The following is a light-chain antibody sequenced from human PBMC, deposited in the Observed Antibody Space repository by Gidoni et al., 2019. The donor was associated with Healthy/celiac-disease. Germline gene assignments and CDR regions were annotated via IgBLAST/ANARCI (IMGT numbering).Light chain of an antibody. CDR3: MQALQTPT. Sequence: DIVLTQSPLSLPVTPGEPASISCRSSQSLLHSNGYNYLDWYLQKPGQSPQLLIYLGSNRASGVPDRFSGGGSGTDFTLRISRVEAEDVRVYYCMQALQTPTFGGGTKVEIK. J-gene: IGKJ4*01. CDR2: LGS. V-gene: IGKV2-28*01. CDR1: QSLLHSNGYNY.